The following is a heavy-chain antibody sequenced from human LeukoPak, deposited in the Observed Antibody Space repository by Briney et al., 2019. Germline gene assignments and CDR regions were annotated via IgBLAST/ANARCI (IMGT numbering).Heavy chain of an antibody. V-gene: IGHV1-2*02. Sequence: GASVKVSCKASGYTFTGYYIHWVRQAPGQGLEWIGWINPNSGGTNYAQKFQGRVTMTRDTSISTAYMELSRLRSDDTAVYYCARVRGGYSYGFDYWGQGTLVTVSS. CDR1: GYTFTGYY. CDR2: INPNSGGT. CDR3: ARVRGGYSYGFDY. J-gene: IGHJ4*02. D-gene: IGHD5-18*01.